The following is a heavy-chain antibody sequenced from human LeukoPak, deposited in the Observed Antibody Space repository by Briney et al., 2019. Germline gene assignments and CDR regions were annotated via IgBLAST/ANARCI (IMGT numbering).Heavy chain of an antibody. CDR3: AKVLVLVSANRYYFDY. Sequence: GGSLRLSCAASGLTFSGSSMSWVRQAPGKGLEWVALISGSGNSTYYADSVKGRFTISRDNSNNMLHLQMNSLRAEDTAIYYCAKVLVLVSANRYYFDYWGQGTLVTVYS. D-gene: IGHD2-15*01. V-gene: IGHV3-23*01. J-gene: IGHJ4*02. CDR1: GLTFSGSS. CDR2: ISGSGNST.